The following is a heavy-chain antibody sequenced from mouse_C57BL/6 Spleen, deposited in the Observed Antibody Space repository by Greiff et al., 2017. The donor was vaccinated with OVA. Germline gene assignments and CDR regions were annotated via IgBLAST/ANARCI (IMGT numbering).Heavy chain of an antibody. J-gene: IGHJ3*01. Sequence: VQLQQSGAELVRPGTSVKVSCKASGYAFTNYLIEWVKQRPGQGLEWIGVINPGSGGTNNNEKFKGKATLTADKSSSTAYMQLSSLTSEDSAVYFCASRGFAYWGQGTLVTVSA. CDR1: GYAFTNYL. V-gene: IGHV1-54*01. CDR2: INPGSGGT. CDR3: ASRGFAY.